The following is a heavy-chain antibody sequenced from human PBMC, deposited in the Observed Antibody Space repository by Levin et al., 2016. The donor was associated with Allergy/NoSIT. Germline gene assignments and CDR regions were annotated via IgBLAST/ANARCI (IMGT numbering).Heavy chain of an antibody. J-gene: IGHJ6*02. Sequence: ASVKVSCKASGYTFTSYDINWVRQATGQGLEWMGWMNPNSGNTGYAQKFQGRVTMTRNTSISTAYMELSSLRSEDTAVYYCARVFKKKNYYYYYGMDVWGQGTTVTVSS. CDR1: GYTFTSYD. CDR3: ARVFKKKNYYYYYGMDV. CDR2: MNPNSGNT. V-gene: IGHV1-8*01.